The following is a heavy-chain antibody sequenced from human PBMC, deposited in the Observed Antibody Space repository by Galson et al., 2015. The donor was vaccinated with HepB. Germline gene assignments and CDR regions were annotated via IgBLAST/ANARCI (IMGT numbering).Heavy chain of an antibody. CDR1: GFTFSSYS. CDR2: ISSSSSYI. V-gene: IGHV3-21*01. Sequence: SLRLSCAASGFTFSSYSMNWVRQAPGKGLEWVSSISSSSSYIYYADSVKGRFTISRDNAKNSLYLQMNSLRAEDTAVYYCARDLGLERSGSYYGIFDYWGQGTLVTVSS. CDR3: ARDLGLERSGSYYGIFDY. D-gene: IGHD1-26*01. J-gene: IGHJ4*02.